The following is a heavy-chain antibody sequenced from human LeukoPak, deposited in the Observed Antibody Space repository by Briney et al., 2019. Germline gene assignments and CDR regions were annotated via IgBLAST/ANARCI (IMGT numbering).Heavy chain of an antibody. Sequence: KTSETLSLTCAVYGGSFSGYYWSWIRQPPGKGLEWIGEINHSGSTNYNPSLKSRVTISVDTSKNQFSLKLSSATAADTAVYYCATSGSYRLGYWGQGTLVTVSS. CDR1: GGSFSGYY. V-gene: IGHV4-34*01. D-gene: IGHD1-26*01. J-gene: IGHJ4*02. CDR3: ATSGSYRLGY. CDR2: INHSGST.